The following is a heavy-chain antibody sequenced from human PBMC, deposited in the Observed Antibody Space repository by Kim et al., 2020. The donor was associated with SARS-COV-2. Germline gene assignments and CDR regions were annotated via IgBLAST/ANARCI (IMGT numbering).Heavy chain of an antibody. J-gene: IGHJ6*02. CDR3: AKTTGYSYYYYGMDV. CDR2: ISWNSGSI. V-gene: IGHV3-9*01. D-gene: IGHD3-9*01. Sequence: GGSLRLSCAASGFTFDDYAMHWVRQAPGKGLEWVSGISWNSGSIGYADSVKGRFTISRDNAKNSLYLQMNRLRAEDTALYYCAKTTGYSYYYYGMDVWGQGTTVTVSS. CDR1: GFTFDDYA.